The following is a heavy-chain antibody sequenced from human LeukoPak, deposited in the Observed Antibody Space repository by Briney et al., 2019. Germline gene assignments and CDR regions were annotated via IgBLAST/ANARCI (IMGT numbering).Heavy chain of an antibody. CDR2: INHSGST. J-gene: IGHJ4*02. CDR3: ARSYYDILTGYYLDY. CDR1: GGSFSGYY. V-gene: IGHV4-34*01. D-gene: IGHD3-9*01. Sequence: TSETLSLTCAVYGGSFSGYYWSWIRQPPGKGLEWIGEINHSGSTNYNPSLKSRVTISVDTSKNQFSLKLSSVTAADTAVYYCARSYYDILTGYYLDYWGQGTLVTVSS.